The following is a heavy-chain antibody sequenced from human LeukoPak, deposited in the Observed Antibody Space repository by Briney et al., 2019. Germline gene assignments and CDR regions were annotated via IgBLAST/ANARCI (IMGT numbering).Heavy chain of an antibody. CDR1: GGTFSSYA. J-gene: IGHJ6*02. V-gene: IGHV1-69*04. D-gene: IGHD3-10*01. Sequence: ASVKVSCKASGGTFSSYAISWVRQAPGQGLEWMGRIIPILGIANYAQKFQGRVTMTEDISTDTAYMELSSLRSEDTAVYYCATDYSYYYGSGSPSGMDVWGQGTTVTVSS. CDR3: ATDYSYYYGSGSPSGMDV. CDR2: IIPILGIA.